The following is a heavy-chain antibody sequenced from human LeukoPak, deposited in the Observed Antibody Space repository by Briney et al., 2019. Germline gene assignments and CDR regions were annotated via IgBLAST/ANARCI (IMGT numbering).Heavy chain of an antibody. J-gene: IGHJ4*02. V-gene: IGHV3-21*01. CDR1: GFTFSSYA. CDR3: ARDVVVPAALDY. Sequence: GGSLRLSCAASGFTFSSYAMSWVRQAPGKGLEWVSSISSSSSYIYYADSVKGRFTISRDNAKNSLYLQMNSLRAEDTAVYYCARDVVVPAALDYWGQGTLVTVSS. D-gene: IGHD2-2*01. CDR2: ISSSSSYI.